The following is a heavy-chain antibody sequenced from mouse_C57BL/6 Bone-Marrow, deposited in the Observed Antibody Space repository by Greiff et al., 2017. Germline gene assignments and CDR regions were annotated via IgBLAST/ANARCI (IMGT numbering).Heavy chain of an antibody. CDR3: TRDEGNSGFYSYYFDY. D-gene: IGHD2-1*01. J-gene: IGHJ2*01. V-gene: IGHV1-15*01. Sequence: LQESGAELVRPGASVTLSCKASGYTFTDYEMHWVKQTPVHGLEWIGAIDPETGGTAYNQKFKGKAILTADKSSSTAYMELRSLTSEDSAVYYCTRDEGNSGFYSYYFDYWGQGTTLTVSS. CDR1: GYTFTDYE. CDR2: IDPETGGT.